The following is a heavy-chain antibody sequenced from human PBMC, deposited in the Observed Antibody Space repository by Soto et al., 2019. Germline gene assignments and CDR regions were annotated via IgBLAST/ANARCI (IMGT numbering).Heavy chain of an antibody. Sequence: PGGSLRLSCAASGFTFSSYSMNWVRQAPGKGLEWVSSISSSSSYIYYADSVKGRFTISRDNAKNSLYLQMNSLRAEDTAVYYCAKVGYYDILTGYYHAEYFQHWGQGTLVTVSS. CDR2: ISSSSSYI. D-gene: IGHD3-9*01. CDR3: AKVGYYDILTGYYHAEYFQH. J-gene: IGHJ1*01. V-gene: IGHV3-21*04. CDR1: GFTFSSYS.